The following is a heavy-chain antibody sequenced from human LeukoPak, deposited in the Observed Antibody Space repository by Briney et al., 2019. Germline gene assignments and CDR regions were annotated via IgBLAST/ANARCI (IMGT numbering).Heavy chain of an antibody. CDR1: GGSISSGSYY. Sequence: SETLSLTCSVSGGSISSGSYYWSWIRQPAGKGLEWIGRIYASGSTNYNPSLKSRVTMSVDTSKNQFSLKLSSVTAADTAVYYCAISYYYYYMDVWGKGTTVTISS. CDR2: IYASGST. J-gene: IGHJ6*03. V-gene: IGHV4-61*02. CDR3: AISYYYYYMDV.